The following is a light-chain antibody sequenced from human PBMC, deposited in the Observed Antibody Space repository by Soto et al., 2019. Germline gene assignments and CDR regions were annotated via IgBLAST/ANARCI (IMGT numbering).Light chain of an antibody. Sequence: EIMITQSPPTPSVSSGEKNTPSRRGSQSVSSNLAWYQQKPGQAPRLLIYGASTRATGIPARFSGSGSGTEFTLTISSLQSEDFAVYYCQQYNNWPPITFGQGTRLEIK. CDR3: QQYNNWPPIT. CDR1: QSVSSN. CDR2: GAS. V-gene: IGKV3-15*01. J-gene: IGKJ5*01.